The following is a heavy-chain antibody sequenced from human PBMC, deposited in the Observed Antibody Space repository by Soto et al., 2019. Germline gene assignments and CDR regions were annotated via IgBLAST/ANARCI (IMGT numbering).Heavy chain of an antibody. CDR1: GGNFNKYA. J-gene: IGHJ4*02. Sequence: QVQLVQSGAEVRKPGSSVKVSCKASGGNFNKYAISWVRQAPGQGPEWMGGILPIYSTRNYANYAHKFQGRVTITVDTSTSTAYMELSGLKSDDTAIYYCARVVVVVTNYYFDQWGQGTLVTVSS. CDR2: ILPIYSTRNYA. V-gene: IGHV1-69*06. D-gene: IGHD2-2*01. CDR3: ARVVVVVTNYYFDQ.